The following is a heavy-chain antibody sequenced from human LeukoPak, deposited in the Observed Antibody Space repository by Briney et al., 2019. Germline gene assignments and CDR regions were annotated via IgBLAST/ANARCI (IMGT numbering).Heavy chain of an antibody. CDR3: ARDPRYYDFWSGYNLWYFYYGMDV. CDR2: ISYDGGNK. CDR1: GFTFSSND. D-gene: IGHD3-3*01. V-gene: IGHV3-30*03. J-gene: IGHJ6*02. Sequence: PGGSLRLSCAASGFTFSSNDIHWVRQAPGKGLEWVVVISYDGGNKYYADSVKGRFAISRDNSKNTLYLQMNSLRAEDTAVYYCARDPRYYDFWSGYNLWYFYYGMDVWGQGTTVTVSS.